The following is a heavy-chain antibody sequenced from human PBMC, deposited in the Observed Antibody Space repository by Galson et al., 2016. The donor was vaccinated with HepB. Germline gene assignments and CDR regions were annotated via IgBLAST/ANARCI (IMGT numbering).Heavy chain of an antibody. CDR2: ISAHNGNP. J-gene: IGHJ3*02. CDR1: GYIFTRYG. CDR3: ARVGKEYYDLWSAYYYPYAFDI. D-gene: IGHD3-3*01. V-gene: IGHV1-18*03. Sequence: SVKVSCKASGYIFTRYGTTWVRQAPGQGLEWMGWISAHNGNPNIAQKFQGRVTMTSDTSTNTAYMELRSLRSDDMAVYYCARVGKEYYDLWSAYYYPYAFDIWGQGTMVTVSS.